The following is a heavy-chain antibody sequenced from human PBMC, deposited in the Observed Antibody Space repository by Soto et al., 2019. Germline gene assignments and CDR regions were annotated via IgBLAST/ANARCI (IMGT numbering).Heavy chain of an antibody. CDR3: ARDPRSSWYGDWFDS. J-gene: IGHJ5*01. CDR1: GFTFSSYW. D-gene: IGHD6-13*01. CDR2: IKQDGSEK. Sequence: SLRLSCGASGFTFSSYWMSWVRQAPGKGLEWVANIKQDGSEKYHVDSVKGRFTISRDNTKNSLYLQMNSLRVEDTAVYYCARDPRSSWYGDWFDSWGQGTLVTVS. V-gene: IGHV3-7*01.